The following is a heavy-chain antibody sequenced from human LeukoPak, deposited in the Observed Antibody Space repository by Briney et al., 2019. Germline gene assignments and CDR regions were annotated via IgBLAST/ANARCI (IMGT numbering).Heavy chain of an antibody. V-gene: IGHV1-69*13. CDR1: GGTFSSYA. CDR2: IIPIFGTA. Sequence: SVKVSCKASGGTFSSYAISWVRQAPGQGLEWMGGIIPIFGTANYAQKFQGRVTITADESTSTAYMELSSLRSEDTAVYYCARGRKTRYYYDSSGYLGDYWGQGTLVTVSS. J-gene: IGHJ4*02. CDR3: ARGRKTRYYYDSSGYLGDY. D-gene: IGHD3-22*01.